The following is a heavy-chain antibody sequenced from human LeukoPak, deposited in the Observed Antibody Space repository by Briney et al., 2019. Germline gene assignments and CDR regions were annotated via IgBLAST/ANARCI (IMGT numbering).Heavy chain of an antibody. CDR2: ISYDGSNK. V-gene: IGHV3-30*18. Sequence: GRFLRLSCAASGFTFSSYGMHWVRQAPGKGLEWVAVISYDGSNKYYADSVKGRFTISRDNSKNTLYLQMNSLRAEDTAVYYCAKGQLVVAAYYFDYWGQGTLVTVSS. CDR1: GFTFSSYG. J-gene: IGHJ4*02. CDR3: AKGQLVVAAYYFDY. D-gene: IGHD2-15*01.